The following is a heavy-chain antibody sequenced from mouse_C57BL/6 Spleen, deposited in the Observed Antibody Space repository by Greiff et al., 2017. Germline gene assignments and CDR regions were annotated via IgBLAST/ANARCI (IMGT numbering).Heavy chain of an antibody. CDR1: GYTFTSYW. V-gene: IGHV1-55*01. J-gene: IGHJ4*01. CDR3: ASNPGTKAMDY. CDR2: IYPGSGST. Sequence: QVQLQQSGAELVKPGASVKMSCKASGYTFTSYWITWVKQRPGQGLEWIGDIYPGSGSTNYNEKFKSKATLTVDTSSSTAYMQLSSLTSEDSAVYYCASNPGTKAMDYWGQGTSVTVSS. D-gene: IGHD4-1*01.